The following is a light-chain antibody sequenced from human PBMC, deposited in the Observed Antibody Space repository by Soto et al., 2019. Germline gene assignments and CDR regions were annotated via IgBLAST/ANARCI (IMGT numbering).Light chain of an antibody. CDR2: GAS. J-gene: IGKJ1*01. Sequence: EIVLTQSPGTLSLSPGGTATLSCRASQSVSNNYLAWYQQKPGQAPRLLIFGASTRATGIPARFSGSESGTEFTLTINSLQSEDFALYYCQQYNSWPPTFGQGTKVDIK. CDR1: QSVSNN. CDR3: QQYNSWPPT. V-gene: IGKV3-15*01.